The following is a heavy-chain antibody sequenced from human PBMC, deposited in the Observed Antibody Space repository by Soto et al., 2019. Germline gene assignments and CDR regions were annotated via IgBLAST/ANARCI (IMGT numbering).Heavy chain of an antibody. D-gene: IGHD2-15*01. V-gene: IGHV1-18*01. CDR3: ARVMLGGHSDY. Sequence: ASVKVSCKASGGTFSSYTISWVRQAPGQGLEWMGRISAYIGITNYAQKLQGRVTMTRNTSIRTAYIDLSSLSSDDTAVYYCARVMLGGHSDYWGQGTLVTVSS. CDR1: GGTFSSYT. J-gene: IGHJ4*02. CDR2: ISAYIGIT.